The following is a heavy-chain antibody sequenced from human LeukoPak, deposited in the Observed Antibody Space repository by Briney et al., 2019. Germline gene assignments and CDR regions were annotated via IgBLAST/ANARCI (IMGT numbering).Heavy chain of an antibody. D-gene: IGHD2-2*02. Sequence: GASVKVSCKASGYTFTSYGISWVRQAPGQGLEWMGWISAYNGNTNYVQKLQGRVTMTTDTSTSTAYMELSSLRSDDTAVYYCARVAPTRHCSSTSCYMRDGMDVWGQGTTVTVSS. CDR1: GYTFTSYG. CDR2: ISAYNGNT. J-gene: IGHJ6*02. V-gene: IGHV1-18*01. CDR3: ARVAPTRHCSSTSCYMRDGMDV.